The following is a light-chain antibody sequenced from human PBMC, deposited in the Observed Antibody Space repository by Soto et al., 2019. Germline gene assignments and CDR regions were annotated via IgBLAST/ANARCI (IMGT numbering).Light chain of an antibody. J-gene: IGKJ1*01. CDR2: GAS. CDR3: QQYGSSGT. CDR1: QSVSNNY. Sequence: EIVLTQSPGTLSLSPGERPTISCRASQSVSNNYLAWYQQKPGQAPSLLIYGASNRATGIPDRFSGSGSGTDFTLTISRLEPEDLAVYYCQQYGSSGTFGQGTKVDI. V-gene: IGKV3-20*01.